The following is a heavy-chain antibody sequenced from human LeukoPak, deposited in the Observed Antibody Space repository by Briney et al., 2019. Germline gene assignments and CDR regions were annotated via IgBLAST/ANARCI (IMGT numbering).Heavy chain of an antibody. J-gene: IGHJ4*02. CDR3: AKDYSSGRRPPFFDY. CDR1: GFTFDDYA. Sequence: GGSLRLSCAASGFTFDDYAMHWVRQAPGKGLGWVSGISWNSGSIGYADSVKGRFTISRDNAKNSLYLQMNSLRAEDMALYYCAKDYSSGRRPPFFDYWGQGTLVTVSP. CDR2: ISWNSGSI. D-gene: IGHD6-19*01. V-gene: IGHV3-9*03.